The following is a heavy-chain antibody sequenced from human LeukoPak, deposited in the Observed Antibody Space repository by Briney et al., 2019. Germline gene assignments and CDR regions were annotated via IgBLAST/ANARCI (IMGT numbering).Heavy chain of an antibody. D-gene: IGHD3-16*01. CDR3: VRDIWGLPPDY. Sequence: SETLSLTCIVSGFSIRGDYAWGWVRQPPGKGLEWIGIIYHSGNTYYNPSLKSRLTMSVDTSRNQFSLKMRSVTAADTAVYYCVRDIWGLPPDYWGQGTLVTVSS. CDR2: IYHSGNT. J-gene: IGHJ4*02. CDR1: GFSIRGDYA. V-gene: IGHV4-38-2*02.